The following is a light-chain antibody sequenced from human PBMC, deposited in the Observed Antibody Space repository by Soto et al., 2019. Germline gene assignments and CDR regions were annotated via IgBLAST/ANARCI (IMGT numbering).Light chain of an antibody. CDR3: ATWDDGLNWV. Sequence: QSVLTQPPSASGTPGQRVIVSCSGSNSNIGRNHVYWYQQLPGTAPKLLIHTTSARPSGVPDRFSGSKSGTSASLTISGLRSDVEADYYCATWDDGLNWVFGGGTKLTVL. CDR2: TTS. CDR1: NSNIGRNH. J-gene: IGLJ3*02. V-gene: IGLV1-47*01.